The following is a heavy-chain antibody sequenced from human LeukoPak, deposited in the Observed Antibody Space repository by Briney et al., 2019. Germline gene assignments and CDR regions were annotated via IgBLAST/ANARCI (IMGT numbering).Heavy chain of an antibody. D-gene: IGHD3-3*01. CDR2: INPSGGST. CDR3: VRGGDFWSGYYYYFDH. Sequence: ASVKVSCKASGYTFTSYYMHWVRQAPGQGLEWMGIINPSGGSTSYAQTFQGRITMTRDMSASTVYMELSGLTSEDTAIYYCVRGGDFWSGYYYYFDHWGQGTLVTVSS. J-gene: IGHJ4*02. CDR1: GYTFTSYY. V-gene: IGHV1-46*01.